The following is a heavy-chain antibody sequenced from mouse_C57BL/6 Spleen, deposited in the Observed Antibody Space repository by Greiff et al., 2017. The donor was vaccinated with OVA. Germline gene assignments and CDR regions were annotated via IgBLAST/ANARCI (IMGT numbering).Heavy chain of an antibody. Sequence: QVQLQQSGAELVKPGASVKISCKASGYTFTDYYINWVKQRPGQGLEWIGKIGPGSGSTYYNEKFKGKATLTADKSSSTAYMQLSSLTSEDSAVYFCARWGDYDGSRGSWYFDVWGTGTTVTVSS. J-gene: IGHJ1*03. V-gene: IGHV1-77*01. CDR1: GYTFTDYY. CDR3: ARWGDYDGSRGSWYFDV. CDR2: IGPGSGST. D-gene: IGHD1-1*01.